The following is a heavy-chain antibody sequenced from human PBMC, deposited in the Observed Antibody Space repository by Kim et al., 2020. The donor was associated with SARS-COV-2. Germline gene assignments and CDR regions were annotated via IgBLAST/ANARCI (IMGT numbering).Heavy chain of an antibody. Sequence: GGSLRLSCEVSGFIFSDSNIHWVRLASGKGLEWVGRIETKANSYATAYVASVNGRFTMSRDDSKNAAYLLLNSLKTEDTAVYYCTRLYDGAGGDFWGQGTLVTVSS. CDR3: TRLYDGAGGDF. CDR1: GFIFSDSN. D-gene: IGHD2-8*02. J-gene: IGHJ4*02. CDR2: IETKANSYAT. V-gene: IGHV3-73*01.